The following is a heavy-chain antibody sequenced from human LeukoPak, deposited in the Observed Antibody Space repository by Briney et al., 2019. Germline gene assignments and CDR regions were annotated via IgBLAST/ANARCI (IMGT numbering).Heavy chain of an antibody. J-gene: IGHJ6*03. V-gene: IGHV1-69*02. Sequence: SVKVSCKASGGTFSSYTISWVRQAPGQGLEWMGRIIPILGIANYAQKFQGRVTITADKSTSTAYMELSSLRSEDTAVYYCARVKRYSGYDYPIDYYYYYMDVWGKGTTVTVSS. CDR3: ARVKRYSGYDYPIDYYYYYMDV. D-gene: IGHD5-12*01. CDR2: IIPILGIA. CDR1: GGTFSSYT.